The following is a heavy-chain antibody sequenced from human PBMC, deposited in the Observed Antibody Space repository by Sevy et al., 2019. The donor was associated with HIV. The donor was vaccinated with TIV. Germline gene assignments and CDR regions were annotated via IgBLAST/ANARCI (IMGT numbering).Heavy chain of an antibody. Sequence: GGSLRLSCAASGFTFSSYGMHWVRQAPGKGLVWVAVIFYDGTNKYYVDSVKGRFTISRDNSKNTLYLQMNSLRAEDTAVYYCVRESGSNWYFDLWGRGTLVTVSS. CDR1: GFTFSSYG. CDR2: IFYDGTNK. J-gene: IGHJ2*01. D-gene: IGHD1-26*01. CDR3: VRESGSNWYFDL. V-gene: IGHV3-33*01.